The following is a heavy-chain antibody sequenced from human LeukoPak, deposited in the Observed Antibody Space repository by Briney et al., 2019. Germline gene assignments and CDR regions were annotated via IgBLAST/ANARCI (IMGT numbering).Heavy chain of an antibody. CDR2: IYYSGST. CDR3: ARVGVDYSGNIIKYYFDY. V-gene: IGHV4-39*07. CDR1: GGSISSSSYY. J-gene: IGHJ4*02. D-gene: IGHD4-23*01. Sequence: SETLSLTCTVSGGSISSSSYYWGWIRQPPGKGLEWIGSIYYSGSTNYNPSLKSRVTMSVVTSKNQFSLKLSSVTAADTAVYYCARVGVDYSGNIIKYYFDYWGQGTLVTVSS.